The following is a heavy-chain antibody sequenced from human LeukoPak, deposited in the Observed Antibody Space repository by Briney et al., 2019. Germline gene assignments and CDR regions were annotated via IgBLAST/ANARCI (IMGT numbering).Heavy chain of an antibody. J-gene: IGHJ4*02. D-gene: IGHD6-19*01. CDR1: GFTFSSYW. Sequence: PGGSLRLSCAASGFTFSSYWMHWVRQAPGKGLEWVSLISWDGSSTYYADSVKGRFTISRDNRKNSLYLQMNSLRTEDIGLYYCAKDAGHSSGWSNVFDYWGQGTLVTVSS. V-gene: IGHV3-43*01. CDR2: ISWDGSST. CDR3: AKDAGHSSGWSNVFDY.